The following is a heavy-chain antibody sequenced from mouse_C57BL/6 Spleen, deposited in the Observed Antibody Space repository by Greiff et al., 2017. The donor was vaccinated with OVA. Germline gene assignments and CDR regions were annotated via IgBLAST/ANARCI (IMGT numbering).Heavy chain of an antibody. D-gene: IGHD2-5*01. CDR1: GYSITSGYY. CDR3: AREGDYSNFYYAMDY. Sequence: ESGPGLVKPSQSLSLTCSVTGYSITSGYYWNWIRQFPGNKLEWMGYISYDGSNNYNPSLKNRISITRDTSKNQFFLKLNSVTTEDTATYYCAREGDYSNFYYAMDYWGQGTSVTVSS. V-gene: IGHV3-6*01. CDR2: ISYDGSN. J-gene: IGHJ4*01.